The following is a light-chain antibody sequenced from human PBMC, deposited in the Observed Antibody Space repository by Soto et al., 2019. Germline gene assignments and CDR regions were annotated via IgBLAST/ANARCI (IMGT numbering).Light chain of an antibody. CDR3: QHYGTSPRT. J-gene: IGKJ1*01. CDR1: QIISSSY. Sequence: EIVLTQSPGTLSLSPGERATLSCRASQIISSSYLAWYQQKPGQAPRLLIYGVASRVTGTPDRFSGTGSGTEFSLTISRLEPEDFAVYYCQHYGTSPRTFGQGTKVDI. V-gene: IGKV3-20*01. CDR2: GVA.